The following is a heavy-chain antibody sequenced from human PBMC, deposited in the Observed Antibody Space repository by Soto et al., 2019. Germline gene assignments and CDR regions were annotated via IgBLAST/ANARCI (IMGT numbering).Heavy chain of an antibody. D-gene: IGHD1-20*01. V-gene: IGHV3-9*01. Sequence: EVQLVESGGGLVQPGRSLRLSCAASGFTFDDYAMHWVRQTPGKGLEWVSGISWNSGKIGYADSVKGRFTISRDNAKNSLYLQMNSLRAEDTALYYCAKDLGRRYWGQGTLVTVSS. CDR3: AKDLGRRY. CDR2: ISWNSGKI. J-gene: IGHJ4*02. CDR1: GFTFDDYA.